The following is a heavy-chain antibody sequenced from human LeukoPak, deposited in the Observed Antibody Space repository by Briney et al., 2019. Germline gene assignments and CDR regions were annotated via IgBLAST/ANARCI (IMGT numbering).Heavy chain of an antibody. J-gene: IGHJ4*02. D-gene: IGHD5-24*01. CDR2: IYSSGTT. CDR1: GFTVTSKH. V-gene: IGHV3-53*04. Sequence: GSLRLSCAASGFTVTSKHMSWVRQAPGKGLEWVSFIYSSGTTYYADSVKGRFTISRHNSENTLYLQMNSLRAEDTAVYYCATASRDAYNSGDIDYWGQGTLVTVSS. CDR3: ATASRDAYNSGDIDY.